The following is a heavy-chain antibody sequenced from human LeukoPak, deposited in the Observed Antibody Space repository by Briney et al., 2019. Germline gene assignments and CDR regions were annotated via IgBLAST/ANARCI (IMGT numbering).Heavy chain of an antibody. CDR3: ARTVDGDYSDY. CDR2: IYYSGST. D-gene: IGHD4-17*01. Sequence: SETLSLTCTVSGSSISSYYWSWIRQPPGKGLEWIGYIYYSGSTNYNPSLKSRVTISVDTSKNQFSLKLSSVTAADTAVYYCARTVDGDYSDYWGQGTLVTVSS. V-gene: IGHV4-59*01. CDR1: GSSISSYY. J-gene: IGHJ4*02.